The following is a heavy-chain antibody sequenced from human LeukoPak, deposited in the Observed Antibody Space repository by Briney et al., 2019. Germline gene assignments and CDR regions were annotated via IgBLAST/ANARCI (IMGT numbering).Heavy chain of an antibody. D-gene: IGHD3-10*01. CDR1: GFTFGSYW. Sequence: PGGSLRLSSAASGFTFGSYWMHWVRQAPGKGLVWVSCINTDGSTTTYTDSVKGRFTLSRDNAKNTLYLQMNSLRAEDTAVYYCARGAGGGYFDYWGEGTLVTVSS. V-gene: IGHV3-74*01. CDR3: ARGAGGGYFDY. CDR2: INTDGSTT. J-gene: IGHJ4*02.